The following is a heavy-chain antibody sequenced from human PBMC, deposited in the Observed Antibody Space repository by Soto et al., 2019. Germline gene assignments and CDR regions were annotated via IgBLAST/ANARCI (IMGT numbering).Heavy chain of an antibody. V-gene: IGHV3-23*01. CDR1: GFTFSNNA. CDR3: AKNAGSYYYDSSGTFGAFDI. J-gene: IGHJ3*02. D-gene: IGHD3-22*01. CDR2: ISGSGGST. Sequence: PGGSLRLSCAASGFTFSNNAMSWVRQAPGKGLEWVSAISGSGGSTYYADSVKGRFTISRDNSKNTLYLQMNSLRAEDTAVYYCAKNAGSYYYDSSGTFGAFDIWGQGTMVTVSS.